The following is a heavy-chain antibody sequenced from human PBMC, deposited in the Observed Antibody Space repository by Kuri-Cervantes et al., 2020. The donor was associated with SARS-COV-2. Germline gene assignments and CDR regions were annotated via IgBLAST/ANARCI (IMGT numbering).Heavy chain of an antibody. V-gene: IGHV3-30*18. CDR1: GFAFRYYW. CDR2: ISYDGSNK. J-gene: IGHJ4*02. D-gene: IGHD5-18*01. Sequence: GESLKISCAASGFAFRYYWMSWVRQAPGRGLEWVALISYDGSNKFYADSVKGRFTISRDNSKNTLYLQTNSLRAEDTAVYYCAKDQGDSYGISYFDYWGQGTLVTVSS. CDR3: AKDQGDSYGISYFDY.